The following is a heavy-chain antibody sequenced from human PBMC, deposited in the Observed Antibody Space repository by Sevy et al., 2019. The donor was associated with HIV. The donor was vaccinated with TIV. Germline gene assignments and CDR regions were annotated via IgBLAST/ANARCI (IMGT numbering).Heavy chain of an antibody. Sequence: ASVKVSCKASGYTYTAYYIHWVRQAPRQGLEWMGWINPNSGGRNYAQKFQGRVTMTRDTSISTAYMELSRLRSDDTAVYYCARDYYDSSGCGYWGQGTLVTVSS. CDR1: GYTYTAYY. D-gene: IGHD3-22*01. J-gene: IGHJ4*02. CDR3: ARDYYDSSGCGY. CDR2: INPNSGGR. V-gene: IGHV1-2*02.